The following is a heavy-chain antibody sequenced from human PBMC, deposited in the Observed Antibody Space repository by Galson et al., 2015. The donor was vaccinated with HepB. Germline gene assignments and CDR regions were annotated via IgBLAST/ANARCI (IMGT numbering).Heavy chain of an antibody. D-gene: IGHD3-16*01. CDR3: ARGRQPTAYGGFDY. Sequence: SLRLSCAASGFTFSSYYMSWVRQAPGKGLEWVANIKQDGSSEYYVDSVKGRFTISRDNARNSLYLQMNSLRAEDTAVYYCARGRQPTAYGGFDYWGQGALVTVSS. J-gene: IGHJ4*02. V-gene: IGHV3-7*03. CDR2: IKQDGSSE. CDR1: GFTFSSYY.